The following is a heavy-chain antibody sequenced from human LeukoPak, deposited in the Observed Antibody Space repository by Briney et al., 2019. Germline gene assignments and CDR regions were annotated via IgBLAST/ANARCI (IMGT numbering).Heavy chain of an antibody. V-gene: IGHV7-4-1*02. CDR1: GYTFTSYA. CDR2: INTNTGNP. CDR3: ARAHYMCSSTSCYANYYYGMDV. J-gene: IGHJ6*02. D-gene: IGHD2-2*01. Sequence: ASVKVSCKASGYTFTSYAMNWVRQAPGQGLEWMGWINTNTGNPTYAQGFTGRFVFSLDTSVSTAYLQISSLKAEDTAVYYCARAHYMCSSTSCYANYYYGMDVWGQGTTVTVSS.